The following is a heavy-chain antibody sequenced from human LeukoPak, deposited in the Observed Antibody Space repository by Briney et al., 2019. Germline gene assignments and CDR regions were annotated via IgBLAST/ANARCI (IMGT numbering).Heavy chain of an antibody. J-gene: IGHJ4*02. D-gene: IGHD6-19*01. V-gene: IGHV1-46*01. Sequence: ASVKVSCKASGYSFMNYYMHWVRQAPGQRLEWMGIVNPSGGSTSFAQKFQGRVTVTWDTSTSTVFMEVSSLRSEDTAVYYCASVPGYSSGWHFDYWGQGTLVTVAS. CDR1: GYSFMNYY. CDR3: ASVPGYSSGWHFDY. CDR2: VNPSGGST.